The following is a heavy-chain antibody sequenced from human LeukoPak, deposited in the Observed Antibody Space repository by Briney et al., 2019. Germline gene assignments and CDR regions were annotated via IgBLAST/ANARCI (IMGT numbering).Heavy chain of an antibody. CDR3: ARAVAGTRYYYYYGMDV. CDR1: GGSISSYY. D-gene: IGHD6-19*01. V-gene: IGHV4-59*08. Sequence: SETLSLTCTVSGGSISSYYWSWIRQPPGKGLEWIGYIYYSGSTNYNPSLKSRVAISVDTSKNQFSLKLSSVTAADTAVYYCARAVAGTRYYYYYGMDVWGQGTTVTVSS. CDR2: IYYSGST. J-gene: IGHJ6*02.